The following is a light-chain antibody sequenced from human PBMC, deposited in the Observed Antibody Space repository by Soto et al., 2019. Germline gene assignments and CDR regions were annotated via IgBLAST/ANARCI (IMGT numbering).Light chain of an antibody. J-gene: IGKJ1*01. CDR1: QSISKY. CDR2: AAS. Sequence: DIQMTQFPSSLSASVGDRVTITCRASQSISKYLNWYQQKPGKAPKLLIYAASSLHSGVPSRFSGSGSGTDFTLTISSLQPEDFATYYCQQSYSTPGRAFGQGTKVEIK. CDR3: QQSYSTPGRA. V-gene: IGKV1-39*01.